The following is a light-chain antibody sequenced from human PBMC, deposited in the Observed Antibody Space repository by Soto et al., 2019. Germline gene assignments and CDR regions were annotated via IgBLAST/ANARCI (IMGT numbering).Light chain of an antibody. Sequence: QSALTQPASVSGSPGQSITISCTGTSGDIGAYNYVSWYQQHPHKVPELMIYEVSNRPSGVSNRFSGSKSDNTASLTISGLQAEDEADYYCSSYTSRGTLVFGTGTKVTVL. J-gene: IGLJ1*01. CDR3: SSYTSRGTLV. V-gene: IGLV2-14*01. CDR2: EVS. CDR1: SGDIGAYNY.